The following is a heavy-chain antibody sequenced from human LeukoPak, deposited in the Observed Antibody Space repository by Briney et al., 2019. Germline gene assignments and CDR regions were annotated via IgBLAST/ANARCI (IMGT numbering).Heavy chain of an antibody. CDR2: INHSGST. J-gene: IGHJ3*02. Sequence: SETLSLTCAVYGGSFSGYYWSWIRQPPGKGLEWIGEINHSGSTNYNPSLKSRVTISVDTSKNQFSLKLSSVTAADTAVYYRARPLGTYYDILTGYRSDAFDIWGQGTMVTVSS. CDR1: GGSFSGYY. CDR3: ARPLGTYYDILTGYRSDAFDI. D-gene: IGHD3-9*01. V-gene: IGHV4-34*01.